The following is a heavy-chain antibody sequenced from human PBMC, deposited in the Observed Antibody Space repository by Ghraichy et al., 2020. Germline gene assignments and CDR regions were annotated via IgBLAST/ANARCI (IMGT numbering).Heavy chain of an antibody. V-gene: IGHV4-38-2*02. CDR2: MHHSGNT. J-gene: IGHJ4*02. CDR1: GFSISSSYY. CDR3: ARDIAVAGRTMYYFDY. D-gene: IGHD6-19*01. Sequence: SETLSLTCTVSGFSISSSYYWAWIRQPPGKALEWIGSMHHSGNTYSTPSLKSRVTMSVDTSENQFSLKLSFVTAADTAVYYCARDIAVAGRTMYYFDYWGRGTLVTVSS.